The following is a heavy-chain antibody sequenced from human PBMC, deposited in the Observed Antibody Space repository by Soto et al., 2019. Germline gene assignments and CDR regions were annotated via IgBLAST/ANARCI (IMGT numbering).Heavy chain of an antibody. CDR2: INPNGGST. Sequence: QVQLVQPGAEVKKPGASVKFSCKASGCIFTNFYIHWVRQAPGQGLEWIGIINPNGGSTNYAQNFQGRVTMTRDTSTSTVYMDLSSLRSDDTAVYYCTRGLASGDYWGQGTLITVSS. CDR1: GCIFTNFY. CDR3: TRGLASGDY. J-gene: IGHJ4*02. V-gene: IGHV1-46*03. D-gene: IGHD6-6*01.